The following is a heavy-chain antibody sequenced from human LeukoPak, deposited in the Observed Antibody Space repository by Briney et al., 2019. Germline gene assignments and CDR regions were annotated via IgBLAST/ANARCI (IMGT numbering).Heavy chain of an antibody. CDR2: IYPGDSAV. CDR1: GYSFSSYW. Sequence: GPPLKFPSRGSGYSFSSYWIGWGGQIPDKGPEWMVIIYPGDSAVKYGPSFEGQVTISADTSTTTAYLQWSSLKASDTAVYYCARRSSSGGYYFDYWGQGTLVTVSS. D-gene: IGHD3-16*01. V-gene: IGHV5-51*01. CDR3: ARRSSSGGYYFDY. J-gene: IGHJ4*02.